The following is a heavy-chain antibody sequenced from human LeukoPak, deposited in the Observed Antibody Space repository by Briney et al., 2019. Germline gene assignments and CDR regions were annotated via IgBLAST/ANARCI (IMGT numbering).Heavy chain of an antibody. CDR2: ISGSGGNT. D-gene: IGHD4-23*01. Sequence: PGGSLRLSCAASGFTFSSYAMSWVRQAPGKGLDWVSAISGSGGNTYYADSVKGRFTISRDNSKNTLYLQMNSLRAEDTALYYCAKSPVVHAADYFDYWGQGTLVTVSS. J-gene: IGHJ4*02. CDR3: AKSPVVHAADYFDY. V-gene: IGHV3-23*01. CDR1: GFTFSSYA.